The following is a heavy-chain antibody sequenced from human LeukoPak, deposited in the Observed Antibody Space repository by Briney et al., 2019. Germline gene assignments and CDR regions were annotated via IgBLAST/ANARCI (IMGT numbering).Heavy chain of an antibody. V-gene: IGHV4-59*08. CDR2: IYYSGST. CDR3: ARLSSGYGIDY. Sequence: SETLSLTCTVSGGSISSYYWSWIRQPPGKGLEWIGYIYYSGSTNYNPSLKSRVTISVDTSKNQFSLKLSSVTAADTAVYYCARLSSGYGIDYWGQGTLVTVSS. CDR1: GGSISSYY. J-gene: IGHJ4*02. D-gene: IGHD5-12*01.